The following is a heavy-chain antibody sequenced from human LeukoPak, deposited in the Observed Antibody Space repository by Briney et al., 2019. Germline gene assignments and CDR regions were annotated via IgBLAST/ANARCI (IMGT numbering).Heavy chain of an antibody. CDR3: VKEIAFYDY. J-gene: IGHJ4*02. Sequence: QPGGSLKLSCSASGFTFSGYPMHWLRQAPGKGLQYVSAISSNGVTTYYEDSVKGRFTISRDNSKNTLYLQMTSLRPEDTAVYYCVKEIAFYDYWGQGTLVTVSS. V-gene: IGHV3-64D*06. D-gene: IGHD2/OR15-2a*01. CDR1: GFTFSGYP. CDR2: ISSNGVTT.